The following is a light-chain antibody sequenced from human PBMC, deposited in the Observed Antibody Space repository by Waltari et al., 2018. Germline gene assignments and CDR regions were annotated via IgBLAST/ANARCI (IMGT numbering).Light chain of an antibody. J-gene: IGKJ4*01. V-gene: IGKV3-11*01. Sequence: SCRASQSVTNYLAWYQQKPGQAPRLLIYDTSNRATGIPARFSDSGFGTDFTLTISSLEPEDFAVYYCQQRRDWPLTFGGGTKVEIK. CDR3: QQRRDWPLT. CDR1: QSVTNY. CDR2: DTS.